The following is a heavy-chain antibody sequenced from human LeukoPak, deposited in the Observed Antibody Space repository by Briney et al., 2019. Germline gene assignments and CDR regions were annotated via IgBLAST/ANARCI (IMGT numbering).Heavy chain of an antibody. D-gene: IGHD4-17*01. V-gene: IGHV3-72*01. J-gene: IGHJ4*02. CDR2: TRNKANSYTT. Sequence: GGSLRLSCAASGFTFSSYEMNWVRQAPGKGLEWVARTRNKANSYTTEYAASVKGRFTISRDDSNNSMYLQMNGLKTEDTAVYYCGGAYGDYRYFNYWGQGTLVTVSS. CDR3: GGAYGDYRYFNY. CDR1: GFTFSSYE.